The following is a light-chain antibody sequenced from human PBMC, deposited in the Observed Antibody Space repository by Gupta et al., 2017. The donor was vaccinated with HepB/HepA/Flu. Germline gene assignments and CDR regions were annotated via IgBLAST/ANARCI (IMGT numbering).Light chain of an antibody. V-gene: IGLV4-69*01. CDR2: LNSDGSF. CDR3: QTWGTAIL. CDR1: SGHSSYS. Sequence: QVVLTPSPSASASLGASVRLTCTLSSGHSSYSIAWHQQQPQKGPRYLMRLNSDGSFNKGDAIPDRFSGSSSGAERYLTISSLQSEDEADYYCQTWGTAILFGGGTKLTVL. J-gene: IGLJ2*01.